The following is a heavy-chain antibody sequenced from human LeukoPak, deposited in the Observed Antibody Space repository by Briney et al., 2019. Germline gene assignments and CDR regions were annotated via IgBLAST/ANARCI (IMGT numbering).Heavy chain of an antibody. CDR2: IWYGGSNK. Sequence: PGRSLRLSCAASGFASNSYGINWVRQAPGKGLEWVAFIWYGGSNKYYADSVKGRFTISRDNSKNTLYLQMNSLRAEDTAVYYCARARTTRGFDYWGQGTLVTVSS. CDR1: GFASNSYG. V-gene: IGHV3-33*01. D-gene: IGHD4-17*01. CDR3: ARARTTRGFDY. J-gene: IGHJ4*02.